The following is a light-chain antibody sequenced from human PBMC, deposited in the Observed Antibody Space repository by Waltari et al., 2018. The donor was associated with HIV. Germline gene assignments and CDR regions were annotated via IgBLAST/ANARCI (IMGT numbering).Light chain of an antibody. CDR3: AAWDDSLSATV. CDR1: SSNIGSNY. J-gene: IGLJ2*01. Sequence: QSVLTQPPSASGPPGQRVTISCSGSSSNIGSNYVYWYQQLPGTAPKLLIYMSDQRPSGVPDRFSESKSGTSASLAISGLRSEDEAEYYCAAWDDSLSATVFGGGTKLTVL. V-gene: IGLV1-47*01. CDR2: MSD.